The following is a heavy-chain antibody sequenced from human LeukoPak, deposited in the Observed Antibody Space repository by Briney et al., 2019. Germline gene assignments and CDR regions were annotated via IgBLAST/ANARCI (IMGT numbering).Heavy chain of an antibody. Sequence: GGSLRLSCAASGFTFNTYNMNWVRQAPGKGLEWVSAIGGSGGRTYYADSVKGRFTISRDNSKNTLYLQMNSLRAEDTAVYYCAKDGSYYFDYWGQGTLVTVSS. V-gene: IGHV3-23*01. J-gene: IGHJ4*02. CDR3: AKDGSYYFDY. CDR1: GFTFNTYN. CDR2: IGGSGGRT.